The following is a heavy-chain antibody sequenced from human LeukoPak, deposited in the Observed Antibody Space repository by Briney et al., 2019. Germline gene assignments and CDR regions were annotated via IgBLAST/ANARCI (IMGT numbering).Heavy chain of an antibody. Sequence: PGRSLRLSCAASGFTFSSYGMHWVRQAPGKGLEWVAAISYDGSNKYYADSVKGRFTISRDNSKNTLYLQMNSLRAEDTAVYYCAKDPRGGYFPPFDYWGQGTLVTVSS. CDR3: AKDPRGGYFPPFDY. CDR1: GFTFSSYG. J-gene: IGHJ4*02. V-gene: IGHV3-30*18. D-gene: IGHD3-22*01. CDR2: ISYDGSNK.